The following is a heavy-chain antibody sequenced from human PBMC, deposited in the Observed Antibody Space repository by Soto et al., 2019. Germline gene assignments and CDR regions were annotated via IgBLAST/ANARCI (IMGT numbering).Heavy chain of an antibody. CDR1: GFSLWISA. J-gene: IGHJ4*02. CDR3: AKARESMIVVVGFDY. D-gene: IGHD3-22*01. CDR2: ISGSGGST. V-gene: IGHV3-23*01. Sequence: PWCSPRLCCAASGFSLWISAMGGVLQAPGKGLEWVSAISGSGGSTYYADSVKGRFTISRDNSKNTLYLQMNSLRAEDTAVYYCAKARESMIVVVGFDYWGQGTLVTVS.